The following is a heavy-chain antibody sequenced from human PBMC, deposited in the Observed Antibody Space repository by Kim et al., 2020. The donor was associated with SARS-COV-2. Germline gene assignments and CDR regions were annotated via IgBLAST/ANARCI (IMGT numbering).Heavy chain of an antibody. V-gene: IGHV4-4*07. CDR1: GGSISSYY. CDR3: ARSDDFWSGYYGYYGMDV. J-gene: IGHJ6*02. Sequence: SETLSLTCTVSGGSISSYYWSWIRQPAGKGLEWIGRIYTSGSTNYNPSLKSRVTMSVDTSKNQFSLKLSSVTAADTAVYYCARSDDFWSGYYGYYGMDVWGQGTTVTVSS. D-gene: IGHD3-3*01. CDR2: IYTSGST.